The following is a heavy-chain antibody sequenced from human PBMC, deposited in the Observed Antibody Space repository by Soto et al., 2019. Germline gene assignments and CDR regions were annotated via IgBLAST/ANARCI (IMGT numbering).Heavy chain of an antibody. J-gene: IGHJ4*02. Sequence: EVQLVESGGGLVQPGGSLRLSCAASGFTFSSYWMHWVRQAPGKGLVWVSRINNDGSSTNYADSVKGRFTISRDNAKNTLYLQMNSLRAEDTAVYYCARSWNYAAGGRIAYWGQGTLVTVSS. V-gene: IGHV3-74*01. CDR1: GFTFSSYW. D-gene: IGHD3-10*01. CDR3: ARSWNYAAGGRIAY. CDR2: INNDGSST.